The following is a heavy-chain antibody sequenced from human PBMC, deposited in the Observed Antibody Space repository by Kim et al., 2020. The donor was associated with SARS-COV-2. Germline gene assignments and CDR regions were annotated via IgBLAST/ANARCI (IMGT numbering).Heavy chain of an antibody. J-gene: IGHJ4*02. CDR3: TTEGVYCSSTSCYYFDY. Sequence: VKGRFTISRDDSKNTLYLQMSSLKAEDTAVYYCTTEGVYCSSTSCYYFDYWGQGTLVTVSS. D-gene: IGHD2-2*01. V-gene: IGHV3-15*01.